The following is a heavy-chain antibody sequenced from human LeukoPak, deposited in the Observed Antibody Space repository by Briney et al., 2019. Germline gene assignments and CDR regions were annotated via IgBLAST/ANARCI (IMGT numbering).Heavy chain of an antibody. Sequence: PSETLSLTCAVSGGSFSGHYWSWIRQSPGEGLEWIGEIDHSGNTNYNPSLKGRLTISVDTSKNQFSLKLSSVTAADTAVYYCARGRVVPAATYHDYWGQGTLVTVSS. CDR3: ARGRVVPAATYHDY. V-gene: IGHV4-34*01. CDR1: GGSFSGHY. J-gene: IGHJ4*02. CDR2: IDHSGNT. D-gene: IGHD2-2*01.